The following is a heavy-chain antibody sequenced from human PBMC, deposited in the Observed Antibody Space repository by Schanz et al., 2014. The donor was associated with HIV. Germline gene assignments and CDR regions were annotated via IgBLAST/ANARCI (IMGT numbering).Heavy chain of an antibody. J-gene: IGHJ4*02. V-gene: IGHV1-2*02. D-gene: IGHD4-4*01. Sequence: QVQLLQSGAEVKKPGSSVKVSCKASGGSFSNYAISWVRQAPGQGLEWMGWINPNSGGTNYAQRFQGRVTMTRDTSISTAYMELSSLRSEDTAIYYCARGGYYSANEVGFDHWGQGTLVAVSS. CDR1: GGSFSNYA. CDR3: ARGGYYSANEVGFDH. CDR2: INPNSGGT.